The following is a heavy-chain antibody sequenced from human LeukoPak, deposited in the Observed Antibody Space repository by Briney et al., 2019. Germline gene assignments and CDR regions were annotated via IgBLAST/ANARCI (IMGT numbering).Heavy chain of an antibody. V-gene: IGHV4-34*01. J-gene: IGHJ5*02. CDR3: ARPSAVAGTWSWFDP. CDR1: GGSISSYY. CDR2: INHSGST. D-gene: IGHD6-19*01. Sequence: SETLSLTCTASGGSISSYYWSWIRQPPGKGLEWIGEINHSGSTNYNPSLKSRVTISVDTSKNQFSLKLSSVTGADTAVYYCARPSAVAGTWSWFDPWGQGTLVTVSS.